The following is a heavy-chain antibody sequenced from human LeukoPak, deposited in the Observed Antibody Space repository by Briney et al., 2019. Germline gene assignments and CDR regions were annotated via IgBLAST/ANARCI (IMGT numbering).Heavy chain of an antibody. D-gene: IGHD3-10*01. J-gene: IGHJ4*02. CDR1: GYTFSDYN. V-gene: IGHV1-2*02. CDR3: ACASGTYYNGNYFDY. Sequence: GASVKVSRKASGYTFSDYNMHWVRQAPGQGPEWMGWINANSGGTNYAQKFQGRVTMTRDASISTAYMELSRLSSDDTAVYYCACASGTYYNGNYFDYWGQGTLVTVSS. CDR2: INANSGGT.